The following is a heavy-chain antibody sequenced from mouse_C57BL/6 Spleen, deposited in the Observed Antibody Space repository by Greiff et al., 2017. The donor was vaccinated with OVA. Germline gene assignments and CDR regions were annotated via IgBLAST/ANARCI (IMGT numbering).Heavy chain of an antibody. J-gene: IGHJ3*01. CDR1: GYTFTSYW. D-gene: IGHD2-4*01. V-gene: IGHV1-55*01. Sequence: QVQLQQPGAELVKPGASVKMSCKASGYTFTSYWITWVKQRPGQGLEWIGDIYPGSGSTNYNEKFKSKATLTVDTSSSTAYMQLSSLTSEDSAVDYCARSGDDYDVDWFAYWGQGTLVTVSA. CDR3: ARSGDDYDVDWFAY. CDR2: IYPGSGST.